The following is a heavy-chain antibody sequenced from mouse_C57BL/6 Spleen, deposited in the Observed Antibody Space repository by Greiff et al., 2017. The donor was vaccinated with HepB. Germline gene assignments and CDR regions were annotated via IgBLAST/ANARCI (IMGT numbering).Heavy chain of an antibody. CDR3: ARDDYSYAMDY. D-gene: IGHD2-13*01. Sequence: EVKLQESGPGMVKPSQSLSLTCTVTGYSITSGYDWHWIRHFPGNKLEWMGYISYSGSTNYNPSLKSRISITHDTSKNHFFLKLNSVTTEDTATYYCARDDYSYAMDYWGQGTSVTVSS. CDR2: ISYSGST. V-gene: IGHV3-1*01. J-gene: IGHJ4*01. CDR1: GYSITSGYD.